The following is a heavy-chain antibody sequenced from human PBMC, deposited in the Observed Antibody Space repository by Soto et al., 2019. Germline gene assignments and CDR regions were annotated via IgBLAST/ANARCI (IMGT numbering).Heavy chain of an antibody. CDR1: GGTFSSYT. Sequence: ASVKVSCKASGGTFSSYTISWVRQAPGQGLEWMGRIIPILGIANYAQKFQGRVTITADKSTSTAYMELSSLRSEDTAVYYCARAIENYDFWSGYYNTPFDYWGQGTLVTVSS. CDR3: ARAIENYDFWSGYYNTPFDY. J-gene: IGHJ4*02. CDR2: IIPILGIA. V-gene: IGHV1-69*02. D-gene: IGHD3-3*01.